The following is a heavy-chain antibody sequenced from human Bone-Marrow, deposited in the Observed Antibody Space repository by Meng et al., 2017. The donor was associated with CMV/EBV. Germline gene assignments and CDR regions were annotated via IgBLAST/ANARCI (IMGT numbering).Heavy chain of an antibody. CDR3: AKELRSVYYYYGMDV. CDR1: GFTFSSYW. D-gene: IGHD4-17*01. V-gene: IGHV3-23*01. J-gene: IGHJ6*02. CDR2: ISGSGGST. Sequence: GGSLRLSCAASGFTFSSYWMSWVRQAPGKGLEWVSAISGSGGSTYYADSVKGRFTISRDNSKNTLYLQMNSLRAEDTAVYYCAKELRSVYYYYGMDVWGQGTTVTVSS.